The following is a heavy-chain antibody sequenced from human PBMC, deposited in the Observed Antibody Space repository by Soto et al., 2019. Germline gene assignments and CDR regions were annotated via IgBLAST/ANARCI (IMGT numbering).Heavy chain of an antibody. CDR3: SIYCGDECESGGH. J-gene: IGHJ4*02. CDR2: INSKHGQR. Sequence: QLVQSGLEVKKPGASVIIYCQTSEYHFTSYGINWVRQAPGQGLEWMGWINSKHGQRNYAEKFQGRITMTTNTGTCTGYLELRGLKTDDTAVYYCSIYCGDECESGGHWGQGTLVTVAS. CDR1: EYHFTSYG. V-gene: IGHV1-18*04. D-gene: IGHD2-21*01.